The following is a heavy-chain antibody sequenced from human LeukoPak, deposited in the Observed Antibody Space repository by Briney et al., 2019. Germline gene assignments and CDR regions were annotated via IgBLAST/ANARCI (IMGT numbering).Heavy chain of an antibody. D-gene: IGHD1-26*01. CDR1: GGSISSYY. CDR2: IYYSGST. V-gene: IGHV4-59*01. J-gene: IGHJ6*02. Sequence: SETLSLTCTVSGGSISSYYWSWIRQPPGKGLEWIGYIYYSGSTNYNPSLKSRVTISVDTSKNQFSLKLSSVTAADTAVHYCAGDRARVGASVYYYYGMDVWGQGTTVTVSS. CDR3: AGDRARVGASVYYYYGMDV.